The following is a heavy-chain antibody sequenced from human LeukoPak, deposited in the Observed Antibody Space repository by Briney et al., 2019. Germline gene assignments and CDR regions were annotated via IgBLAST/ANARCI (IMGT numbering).Heavy chain of an antibody. CDR2: IKQDGSET. V-gene: IGHV3-7*03. Sequence: GESLRLSCAASGFIFGSYWMSWVRQAPGKGLECVANIKQDGSETYYVDSVEGRFTISRDNAKNSLFLQMNSLRADDTALYYCARGVTSAWYLRYYFEYWGQGILVTVSS. CDR1: GFIFGSYW. D-gene: IGHD6-13*01. J-gene: IGHJ4*02. CDR3: ARGVTSAWYLRYYFEY.